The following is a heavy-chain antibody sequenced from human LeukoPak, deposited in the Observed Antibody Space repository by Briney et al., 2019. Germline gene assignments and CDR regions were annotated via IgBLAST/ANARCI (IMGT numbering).Heavy chain of an antibody. D-gene: IGHD2/OR15-2a*01. Sequence: SETLSLTCDVSGGSISATNWWTLIRQPPGGGLEWIGEVHLNGRTHYSPSLESRVTMSADMSENHISLQLTSVTAADTAVYYCAREGGFYRPLDYSGPGTLVIVSS. J-gene: IGHJ4*02. V-gene: IGHV4-4*02. CDR1: GGSISATNW. CDR2: VHLNGRT. CDR3: AREGGFYRPLDY.